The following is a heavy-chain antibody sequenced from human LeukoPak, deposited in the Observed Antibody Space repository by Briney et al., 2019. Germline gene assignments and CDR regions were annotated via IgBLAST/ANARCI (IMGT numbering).Heavy chain of an antibody. CDR1: GYTFTSYG. D-gene: IGHD3-22*01. V-gene: IGHV1-18*01. CDR2: ISAYNGNT. Sequence: ASVTVSCKASGYTFTSYGISWVRQAPGQELECMGWISAYNGNTNYAQKLQGRVTMTTDTSTSTAYMELRSLRSDDTAVYYCARSVYYYDSSGYYYPSYFDYWGQGTLVTVSS. J-gene: IGHJ4*02. CDR3: ARSVYYYDSSGYYYPSYFDY.